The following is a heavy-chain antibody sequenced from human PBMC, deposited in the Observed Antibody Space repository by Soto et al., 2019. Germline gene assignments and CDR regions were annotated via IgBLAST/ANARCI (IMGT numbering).Heavy chain of an antibody. CDR1: GFTFSNYG. D-gene: IGHD2-2*01. CDR3: ARDTKVINDFDY. Sequence: EVQLVESGGGLVQPGGSLRPSCAASGFTFSNYGMNWARQAPGRGLEWVTHINAPGETKSYSDSVKGRFTISRDDAKNSLYLQMNSLTADDTAIYYCARDTKVINDFDYWGQGTLVTVS. CDR2: INAPGETK. V-gene: IGHV3-48*04. J-gene: IGHJ4*02.